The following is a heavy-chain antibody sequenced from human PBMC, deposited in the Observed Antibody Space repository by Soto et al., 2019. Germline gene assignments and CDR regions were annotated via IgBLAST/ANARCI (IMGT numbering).Heavy chain of an antibody. Sequence: QVQLVESGGGVVQPGRSLRLSCADSGFTFSSYAMHWVRQAPGKGLEWVAVISYDGSNKYYADSVKGRFTISRDNSKNTLYLQMNSLRAEDTAVYYSARDRSIAVAGTLDAFDIWGQGTMVTVSS. CDR2: ISYDGSNK. J-gene: IGHJ3*02. CDR1: GFTFSSYA. V-gene: IGHV3-30-3*01. CDR3: ARDRSIAVAGTLDAFDI. D-gene: IGHD6-19*01.